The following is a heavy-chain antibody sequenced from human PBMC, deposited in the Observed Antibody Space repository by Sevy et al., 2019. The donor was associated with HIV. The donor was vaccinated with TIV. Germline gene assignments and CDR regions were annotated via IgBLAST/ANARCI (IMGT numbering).Heavy chain of an antibody. CDR1: GGSVSSGNYY. CDR2: IYYSGST. J-gene: IGHJ4*02. D-gene: IGHD5-18*01. Sequence: SETLSLTCTVSGGSVSSGNYYWSWIRQPPGKGLEWIGYIYYSGSTNYNPSLESRVTLSIDTSKNQFSLKLRSVTAADTAVYYCARDNFGYGNYFDYWGQGTLVTVSS. V-gene: IGHV4-61*01. CDR3: ARDNFGYGNYFDY.